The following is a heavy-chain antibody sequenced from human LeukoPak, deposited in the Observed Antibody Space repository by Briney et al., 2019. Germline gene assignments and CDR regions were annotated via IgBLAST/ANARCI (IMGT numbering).Heavy chain of an antibody. D-gene: IGHD3-10*01. V-gene: IGHV3-21*01. CDR3: ASLGWVRGGEFDY. J-gene: IGHJ4*02. Sequence: PGGSLRLSCAASGFTFSIYSMNCVRQAPGKGLEWVSSISSSISYIYYADSVKGRFTISRDNDKNSLYLQMNSLRAEDTAVYYCASLGWVRGGEFDYWGQGTLVTVSS. CDR1: GFTFSIYS. CDR2: ISSSISYI.